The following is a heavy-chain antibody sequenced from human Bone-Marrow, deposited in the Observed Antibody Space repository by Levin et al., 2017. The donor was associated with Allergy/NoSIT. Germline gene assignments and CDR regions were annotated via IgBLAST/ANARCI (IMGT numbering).Heavy chain of an antibody. D-gene: IGHD6-13*01. Sequence: GGSLRLSCAASGVIFSSYSMNWVRQAPGKGLEWVSSISSSSSYIYYADSVKGRFAISRDNAKNSLYLQMSSLRAEDTGVYYCAGAILWEIAGGAMDVWGQGTTVTVSS. J-gene: IGHJ6*02. CDR3: AGAILWEIAGGAMDV. V-gene: IGHV3-21*01. CDR1: GVIFSSYS. CDR2: ISSSSSYI.